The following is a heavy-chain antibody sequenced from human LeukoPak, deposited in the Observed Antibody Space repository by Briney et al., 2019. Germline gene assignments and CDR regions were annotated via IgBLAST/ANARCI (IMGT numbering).Heavy chain of an antibody. CDR1: GFTFSSYA. CDR2: ISGSGGST. Sequence: GGSLRLSCAASGFTFSSYAMSWVRQAPGKGLEWVSAISGSGGSTNYADSVKGRFTISRDNSKNTLFLQMNSLRAEDTAVFYCATDIVVVPAANTDYWGQGTLVTVSS. D-gene: IGHD2-2*01. V-gene: IGHV3-23*01. J-gene: IGHJ4*02. CDR3: ATDIVVVPAANTDY.